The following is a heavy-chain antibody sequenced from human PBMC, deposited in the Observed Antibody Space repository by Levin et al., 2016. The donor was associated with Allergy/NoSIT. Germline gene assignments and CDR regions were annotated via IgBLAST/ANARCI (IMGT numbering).Heavy chain of an antibody. CDR3: ARAGIAVEPLSFDY. Sequence: GGSLRLSCAASGFTVSSNYMSWVRQAPGKGLEWVSVIYSGGSTYYADSVKGRFTISRDNSKNTLYLQMNSLRAEDTAVYYCARAGIAVEPLSFDYWGQGTLVTVSS. CDR1: GFTVSSNY. V-gene: IGHV3-66*01. D-gene: IGHD6-19*01. CDR2: IYSGGST. J-gene: IGHJ4*02.